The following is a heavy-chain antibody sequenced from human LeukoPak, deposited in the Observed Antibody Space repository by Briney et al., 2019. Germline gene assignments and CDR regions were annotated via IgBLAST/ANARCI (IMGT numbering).Heavy chain of an antibody. D-gene: IGHD3-10*01. V-gene: IGHV3-21*01. J-gene: IGHJ6*03. CDR1: DFSFITYA. Sequence: GGSLRLSFAASDFSFITYAMNWVRQAPGKGLEWVSSITGSSTSIEYADSVKGRFAISRDNAKNSLFLQMDSLRVDDTAVYYCVREGSGSTHYMDVWGKGTTVTVSS. CDR2: ITGSSTSI. CDR3: VREGSGSTHYMDV.